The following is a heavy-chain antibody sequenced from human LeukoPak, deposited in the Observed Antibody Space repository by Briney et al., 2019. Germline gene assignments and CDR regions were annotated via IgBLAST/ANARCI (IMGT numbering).Heavy chain of an antibody. D-gene: IGHD2-15*01. CDR3: ARGSGYCSGGSCYSVRYFQH. V-gene: IGHV4-4*07. CDR1: GGSISSYY. Sequence: SETLSLTCTVSGGSISSYYWSWIRQPAGKGLEWIGRIYTSGSTNYYPSLKSRVTMSVDTSKNQFSLKLSSVTAADTAVYYCARGSGYCSGGSCYSVRYFQHWSQGTLVTVSS. J-gene: IGHJ1*01. CDR2: IYTSGST.